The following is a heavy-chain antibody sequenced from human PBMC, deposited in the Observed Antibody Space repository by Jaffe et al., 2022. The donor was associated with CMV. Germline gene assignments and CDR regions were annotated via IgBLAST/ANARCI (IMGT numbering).Heavy chain of an antibody. CDR1: GFTFDNYA. Sequence: EVQLVESGGGLVQPGRSLRLSCAASGFTFDNYAMHWVRQAPGKGLEWVSGINWNSGSIGYADSLKGRFTISRDNAKNSLYLQMNSVRAEDTALYYCAKDWATVGQQQLSYPSYFDYWGQGTLVTVSS. CDR3: AKDWATVGQQQLSYPSYFDY. CDR2: INWNSGSI. D-gene: IGHD6-13*01. V-gene: IGHV3-9*01. J-gene: IGHJ4*02.